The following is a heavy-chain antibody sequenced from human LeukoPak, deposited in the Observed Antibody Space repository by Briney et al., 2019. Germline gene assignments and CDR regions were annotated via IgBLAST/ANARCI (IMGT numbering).Heavy chain of an antibody. Sequence: GGSLRLSCAASGFTFSSYAMSWVRQAPGKGLEWVSAISGSGGSTYYADSVKGRFTISRDNSKNTLYLQMNSLRAEDTAVYYCAKGGRGYCSSTSCYTFGAFDIWGQGTMVTVSS. CDR2: ISGSGGST. J-gene: IGHJ3*02. V-gene: IGHV3-23*01. CDR1: GFTFSSYA. CDR3: AKGGRGYCSSTSCYTFGAFDI. D-gene: IGHD2-2*02.